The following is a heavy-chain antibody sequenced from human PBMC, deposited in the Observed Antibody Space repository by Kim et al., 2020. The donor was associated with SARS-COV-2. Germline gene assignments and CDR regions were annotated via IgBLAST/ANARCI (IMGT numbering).Heavy chain of an antibody. D-gene: IGHD6-13*01. CDR2: GSEK. Sequence: GSEKYYVDSVKGRFTISRDNAKNSLYLQMNSLRAEDTAVYYCSSSWYFDYWGQGTLVTVSS. J-gene: IGHJ4*02. V-gene: IGHV3-7*03. CDR3: SSSWYFDY.